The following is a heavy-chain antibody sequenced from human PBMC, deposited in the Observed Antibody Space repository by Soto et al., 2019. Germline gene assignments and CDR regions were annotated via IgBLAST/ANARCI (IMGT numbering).Heavy chain of an antibody. V-gene: IGHV4-59*01. Sequence: SETLSLTCTVSGGSISSYYWGWIRQPPGKGLEWIGYIYYSGSTNYNPSLKSRVTISVDTSKNQFSLKLSSVTAADTAVYYCAGTPYDILTGYPFDPWGQGTLVTVSS. CDR3: AGTPYDILTGYPFDP. CDR2: IYYSGST. J-gene: IGHJ5*02. D-gene: IGHD3-9*01. CDR1: GGSISSYY.